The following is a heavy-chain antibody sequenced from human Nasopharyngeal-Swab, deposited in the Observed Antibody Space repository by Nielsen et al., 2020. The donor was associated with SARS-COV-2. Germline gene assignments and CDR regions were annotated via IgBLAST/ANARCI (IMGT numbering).Heavy chain of an antibody. J-gene: IGHJ5*02. CDR2: MNPKSGEV. V-gene: IGHV1-8*01. D-gene: IGHD3/OR15-3a*01. Sequence: ASVKVSCKCSVYNFNRNDINWVRQAPGQGLEWMGWMNPKSGEVGYEQKFQGRVTMTRNTATATAYMELSGLRHEDTAVYYCARGAFGLDHSWFDPWGQGTLVTVSS. CDR1: VYNFNRND. CDR3: ARGAFGLDHSWFDP.